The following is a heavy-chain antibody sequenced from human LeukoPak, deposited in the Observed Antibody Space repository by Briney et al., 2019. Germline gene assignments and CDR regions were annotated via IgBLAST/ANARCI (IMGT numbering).Heavy chain of an antibody. CDR3: ASIITMVRGVPAGAFDI. CDR2: IRYDGSNK. V-gene: IGHV3-30*02. Sequence: PGRSLRLSCAASGFTFSSYGMHWVRQAPGKGLEWVAFIRYDGSNKYYADSVKGRFTISRDNSKNTLYLQMNSLRAEDTAVYYCASIITMVRGVPAGAFDIWGQGTMVTVSS. CDR1: GFTFSSYG. J-gene: IGHJ3*02. D-gene: IGHD3-10*01.